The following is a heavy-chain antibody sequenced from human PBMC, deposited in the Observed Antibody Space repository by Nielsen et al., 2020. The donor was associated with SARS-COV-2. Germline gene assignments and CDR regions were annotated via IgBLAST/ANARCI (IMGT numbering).Heavy chain of an antibody. Sequence: SETLSLTCTVSGGSISSSSYYWGWIRQPPGKGLEWIGSIYYSGSTYYNPSLKSRVTISVDTSKNQFSLKLSSVTAADTAVYYCARDYDSSGYIDYWGQGTLVTVSS. CDR2: IYYSGST. CDR1: GGSISSSSYY. J-gene: IGHJ4*02. D-gene: IGHD3-22*01. CDR3: ARDYDSSGYIDY. V-gene: IGHV4-39*07.